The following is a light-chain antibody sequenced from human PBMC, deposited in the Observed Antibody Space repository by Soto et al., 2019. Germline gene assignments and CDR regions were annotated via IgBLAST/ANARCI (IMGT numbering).Light chain of an antibody. V-gene: IGLV2-23*01. Sequence: QSALTQPASVSGSPGQSITISCTGTSSDVGSYNLVSWYQQHPGKGPKLMIYEGSKRPSGVSNRFSGSKSGYTASLTISGLQAEDEADYSCCSYAGSSTYVFGTGTKVTVL. CDR2: EGS. J-gene: IGLJ1*01. CDR3: CSYAGSSTYV. CDR1: SSDVGSYNL.